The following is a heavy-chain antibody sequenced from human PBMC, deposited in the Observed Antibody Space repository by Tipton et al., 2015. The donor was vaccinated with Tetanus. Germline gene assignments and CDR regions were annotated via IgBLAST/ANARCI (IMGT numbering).Heavy chain of an antibody. Sequence: AASGFTFNTFWMHWVRQAPGKGLEWVSHINRDGSSTNYADSVKGRFTISRDNARNTLYLKMNSLTAEDTAVYYCARDGPESSAYYFDSWGQGMLVTVSS. D-gene: IGHD6-19*01. V-gene: IGHV3-74*01. CDR1: GFTFNTFW. CDR2: INRDGSST. J-gene: IGHJ4*02. CDR3: ARDGPESSAYYFDS.